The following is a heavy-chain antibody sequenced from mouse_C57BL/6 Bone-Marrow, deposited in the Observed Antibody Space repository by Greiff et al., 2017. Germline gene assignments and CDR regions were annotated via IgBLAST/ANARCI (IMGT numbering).Heavy chain of an antibody. CDR3: ARSLYYYVSSWYFDV. CDR2: IDASDSYT. D-gene: IGHD1-1*01. V-gene: IGHV1-69*01. Sequence: VQLQQPGAELVMPGASVKLSCTASGYTFTSYWLHWVKQRPGQGLEWIGEIDASDSYTNYNPKFKGKSTLTVDKSSSTAYRQLLSLTSAVSAVYYCARSLYYYVSSWYFDVWGTVTTVTGSS. J-gene: IGHJ1*03. CDR1: GYTFTSYW.